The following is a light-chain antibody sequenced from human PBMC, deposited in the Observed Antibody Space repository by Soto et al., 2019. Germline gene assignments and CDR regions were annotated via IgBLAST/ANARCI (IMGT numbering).Light chain of an antibody. V-gene: IGKV1-9*01. CDR1: QDIKTY. J-gene: IGKJ3*01. CDR3: QQLNDYPPFT. CDR2: GAF. Sequence: IPLTQSPSSLSASIGDRVSITCRASQDIKTYLAWYQQKPGKAPKLLVYGAFTLQSGVPSRFNGSGSGTDFTLTISRLQPEDIATYYCQQLNDYPPFTFGPGTTVDLE.